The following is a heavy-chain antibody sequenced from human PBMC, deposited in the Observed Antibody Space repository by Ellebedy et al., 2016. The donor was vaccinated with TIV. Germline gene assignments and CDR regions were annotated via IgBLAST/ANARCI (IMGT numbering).Heavy chain of an antibody. D-gene: IGHD4-23*01. CDR3: ARGFRYGSGRWPLDH. V-gene: IGHV1-2*04. J-gene: IGHJ4*02. CDR1: GYTFTSYY. CDR2: INPNSGGT. Sequence: AASVKVSCKASGYTFTSYYMHWARQAPGQGLEWMGWINPNSGGTNYAQKFQGWVTMTRDTSISTAYMELSRLRSDDTAVYYCARGFRYGSGRWPLDHWGQGTLVTVSS.